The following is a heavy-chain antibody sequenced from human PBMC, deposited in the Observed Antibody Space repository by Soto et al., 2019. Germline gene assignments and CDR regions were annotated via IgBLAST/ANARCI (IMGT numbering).Heavy chain of an antibody. Sequence: GESLEISCMGSGYRFTNYWIGWVRQMPGKGLEWMGIIYPGDSDARYSPSLQGPVTISAAKSISTASLQWSSLKASDTAMYYCARHGVDVGPPHWYFDVWGRRTLVTVSA. J-gene: IGHJ2*01. D-gene: IGHD1-26*01. CDR2: IYPGDSDA. CDR1: GYRFTNYW. CDR3: ARHGVDVGPPHWYFDV. V-gene: IGHV5-51*01.